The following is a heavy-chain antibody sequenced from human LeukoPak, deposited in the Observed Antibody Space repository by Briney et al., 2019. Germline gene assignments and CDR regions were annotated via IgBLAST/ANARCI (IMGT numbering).Heavy chain of an antibody. CDR1: GFTFSSYW. V-gene: IGHV3-7*01. J-gene: IGHJ4*02. CDR2: IKQDGSEK. Sequence: GGSLRLSCAASGFTFSSYWMSWVRQAPGKGLEWVANIKQDGSEKYYVDSVKGRFTISRDNAKNSLYLQMNSLRAEDTAVYYCARDNKDIVLMVYATHSDYWGQGTLVTVSS. CDR3: ARDNKDIVLMVYATHSDY. D-gene: IGHD2-8*01.